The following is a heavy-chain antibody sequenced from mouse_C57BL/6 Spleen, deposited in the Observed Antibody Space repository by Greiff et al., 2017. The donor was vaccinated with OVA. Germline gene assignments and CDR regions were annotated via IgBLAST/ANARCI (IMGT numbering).Heavy chain of an antibody. CDR3: ARGGVLLRSDY. J-gene: IGHJ2*01. Sequence: LQESGAELVKPGASVKISCKASGYAFSSYWMNWVKQRPGKGLEWIGQIYPGDGDTNYNGKFKGKATLTADKSSSTAYMQLSSLTSEDSAVYICARGGVLLRSDYWGQGTTLTVSS. V-gene: IGHV1-80*01. D-gene: IGHD1-1*01. CDR1: GYAFSSYW. CDR2: IYPGDGDT.